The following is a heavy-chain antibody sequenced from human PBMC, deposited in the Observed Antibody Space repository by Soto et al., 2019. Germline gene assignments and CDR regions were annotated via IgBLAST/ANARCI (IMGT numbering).Heavy chain of an antibody. CDR3: ARATQGSVQAAALGCMDV. Sequence: EVQLVESGGGLVQPGGSLRLSCAASGFTFSSYDMHWVRQATGKGMEWVSAIGTAGDTYYPGSVKGRFTISRENAKNSLYLQMKSLRAGATAVYYCARATQGSVQAAALGCMDVWGKGTTVTVSS. CDR1: GFTFSSYD. D-gene: IGHD2-2*01. V-gene: IGHV3-13*01. CDR2: IGTAGDT. J-gene: IGHJ6*03.